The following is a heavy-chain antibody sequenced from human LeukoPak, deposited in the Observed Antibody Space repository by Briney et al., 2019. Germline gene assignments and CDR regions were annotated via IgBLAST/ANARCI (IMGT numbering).Heavy chain of an antibody. V-gene: IGHV3-23*01. CDR3: AKDSPGNYYDSSGYLFTWAFDY. CDR2: ISGSGGDT. J-gene: IGHJ4*02. D-gene: IGHD3-22*01. Sequence: QAWGSLRLSCAASGFTFSSYAMSWVRQAPGKGLEWVSAISGSGGDTYYADSVKGRLTISRDNSKNTLYLQMNSLRAEDTAVYYCAKDSPGNYYDSSGYLFTWAFDYWGQGTLVTVSS. CDR1: GFTFSSYA.